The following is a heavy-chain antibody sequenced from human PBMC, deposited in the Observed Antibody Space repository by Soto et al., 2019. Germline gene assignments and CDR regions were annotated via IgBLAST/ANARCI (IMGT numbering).Heavy chain of an antibody. J-gene: IGHJ4*02. V-gene: IGHV4-61*01. D-gene: IGHD6-13*01. CDR3: ARTGSSWPYYFDY. CDR1: GGSVSSNNYY. CDR2: VYYSGST. Sequence: SETLSLTCIVSGGSVSSNNYYWSWIRQPPGKGLEWIGYVYYSGSTNYSPSLESRVTISVDTAKNQFSLKVTSVTAADTAVYYCARTGSSWPYYFDYWGQGALVTVSS.